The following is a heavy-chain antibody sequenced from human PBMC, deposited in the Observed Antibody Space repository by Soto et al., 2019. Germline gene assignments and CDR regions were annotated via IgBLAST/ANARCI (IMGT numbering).Heavy chain of an antibody. CDR1: GYSFTSYW. CDR3: ARLRDCSSTSCSWGYYYYYMDV. D-gene: IGHD2-2*01. CDR2: IYPGDSDT. V-gene: IGHV5-51*01. J-gene: IGHJ6*03. Sequence: GESLKISCKGSGYSFTSYWIGWVRQMPGKGLEWMGIIYPGDSDTRYSPSFQGQVTISADKSISTAYLQWSSLNASDTAMYYCARLRDCSSTSCSWGYYYYYMDVWGKGTTVTVSS.